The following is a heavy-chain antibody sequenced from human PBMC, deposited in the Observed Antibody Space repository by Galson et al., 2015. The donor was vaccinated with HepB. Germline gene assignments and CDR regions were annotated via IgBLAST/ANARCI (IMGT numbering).Heavy chain of an antibody. CDR3: ARGDNGAYYFDY. CDR1: GFTFSSYW. J-gene: IGHJ4*02. Sequence: SLRLSCAASGFTFSSYWMSWVRQAPGKGLEWVANVKQDGSEKNYADSLKGRFSISRDNANNSLYLQMNCLRAEDTAVYYCARGDNGAYYFDYWGQGTLITVSS. V-gene: IGHV3-7*01. CDR2: VKQDGSEK. D-gene: IGHD4-17*01.